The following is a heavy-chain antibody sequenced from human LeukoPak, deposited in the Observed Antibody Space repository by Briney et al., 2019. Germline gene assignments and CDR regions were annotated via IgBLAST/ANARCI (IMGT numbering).Heavy chain of an antibody. CDR1: GFTFSSYG. D-gene: IGHD3-16*01. CDR2: ISYDGSKK. V-gene: IGHV3-30*18. Sequence: GGSLRLSCAASGFTFSSYGMHWVRQAPGKGLEWVAVISYDGSKKYYADSVKGRFTISRDNSKNTLYLQMNSLRAEDTAVYYCAKDGGLGDADYWGQGTLVTVSS. J-gene: IGHJ4*02. CDR3: AKDGGLGDADY.